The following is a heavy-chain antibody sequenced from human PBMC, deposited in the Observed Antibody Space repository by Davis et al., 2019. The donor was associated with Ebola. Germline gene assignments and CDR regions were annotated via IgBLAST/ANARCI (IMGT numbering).Heavy chain of an antibody. CDR2: IRSKANSYAP. CDR1: GFTFSASA. J-gene: IGHJ6*02. D-gene: IGHD2-2*01. Sequence: GGSLRLSCAASGFTFSASAMHWVRQASGKGLEWVGRIRSKANSYAPAYAASVKGRFTISRDDSKNTAYLQMNSLKTEDTAVYYCTMNIPAAMGGMDVWGQGTTVTVSS. V-gene: IGHV3-73*01. CDR3: TMNIPAAMGGMDV.